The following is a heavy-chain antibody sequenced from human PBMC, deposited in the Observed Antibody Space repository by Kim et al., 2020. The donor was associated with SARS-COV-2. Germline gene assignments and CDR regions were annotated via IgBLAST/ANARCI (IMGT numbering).Heavy chain of an antibody. D-gene: IGHD3-16*02. CDR2: ISSSSSYI. V-gene: IGHV3-21*01. J-gene: IGHJ3*02. CDR3: ARGGNYDYVWGSYRYDVGAFDI. Sequence: GGSLRLSCAASGFTFSSYSMNWVRQAPGKGLEWVSSISSSSSYIYYADSVKGRFTISRDNAKNSLYLQMNSLRAEDTAVYYCARGGNYDYVWGSYRYDVGAFDIWGQGTMVTVSS. CDR1: GFTFSSYS.